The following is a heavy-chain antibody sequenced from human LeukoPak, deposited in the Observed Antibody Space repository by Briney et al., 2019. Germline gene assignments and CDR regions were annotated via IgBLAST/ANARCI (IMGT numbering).Heavy chain of an antibody. J-gene: IGHJ4*02. CDR3: ARVGYSSSWYFDY. Sequence: SETLSLTCTVSGGSISRSSYCWGWIRQPPGKGLEWIGTIYYSGSTNYNPSLKSRVTVSVDTSKNQFSLKLSSVTAADTAVYYCARVGYSSSWYFDYWGQGTLVTVSS. D-gene: IGHD6-13*01. CDR1: GGSISRSSYC. V-gene: IGHV4-61*05. CDR2: IYYSGST.